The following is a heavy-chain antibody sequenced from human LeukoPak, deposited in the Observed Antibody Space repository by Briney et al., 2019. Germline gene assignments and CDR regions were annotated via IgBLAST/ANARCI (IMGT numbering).Heavy chain of an antibody. CDR3: ARDLGYCSSTSCRYFDY. Sequence: SETLSLTCTVSGGSISSGGYYWSWIRQHPGKGLEWIGYIYYSGSTYYNPSLKSRVTISVDTSKNQFSLKLSSVTAADTAVYYCARDLGYCSSTSCRYFDYWGQGTLVTVSS. CDR2: IYYSGST. CDR1: GGSISSGGYY. D-gene: IGHD2-2*01. V-gene: IGHV4-31*03. J-gene: IGHJ4*02.